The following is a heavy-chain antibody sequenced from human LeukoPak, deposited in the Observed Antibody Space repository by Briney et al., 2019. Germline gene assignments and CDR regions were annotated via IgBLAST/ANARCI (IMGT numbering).Heavy chain of an antibody. CDR1: GGSFSGYY. J-gene: IGHJ5*02. CDR2: INHSGST. Sequence: PSETPSLTCAVYGGSFSGYYWSWIRQPPGKGLEWIGEINHSGSTNYNPSLKSRVTISVDTSKNQFSLKLSSVTAADTAVYYCARRRDPYLTTIFGVVTQNWFDPWGQGTLVTVSS. CDR3: ARRRDPYLTTIFGVVTQNWFDP. V-gene: IGHV4-34*01. D-gene: IGHD3-3*01.